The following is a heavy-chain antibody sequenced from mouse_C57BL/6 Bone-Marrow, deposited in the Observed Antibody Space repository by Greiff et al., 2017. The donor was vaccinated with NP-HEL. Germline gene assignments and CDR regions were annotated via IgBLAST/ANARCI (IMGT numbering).Heavy chain of an antibody. V-gene: IGHV5-9*01. CDR3: ARHGYSNYEVNFDY. CDR1: GFTFSSYT. CDR2: ISGGGGNT. J-gene: IGHJ2*01. Sequence: EVKVVESGGGLVKPGGSLKLSCAASGFTFSSYTMSWVRQTPEKRLEWVATISGGGGNTYYPDSVKGRFTISRDNAKNTLYLQMSSLRSEDTALYYCARHGYSNYEVNFDYWGQGTTLTVSS. D-gene: IGHD2-5*01.